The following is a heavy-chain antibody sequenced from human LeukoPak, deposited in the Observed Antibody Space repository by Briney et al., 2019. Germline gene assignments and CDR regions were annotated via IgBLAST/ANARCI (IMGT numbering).Heavy chain of an antibody. V-gene: IGHV3-21*06. D-gene: IGHD2-21*02. CDR1: GFIYRDFT. CDR3: VSDAYCGGDCYPPSGTEYCQH. J-gene: IGHJ1*01. CDR2: ISSSSSNI. Sequence: GGSLRLSCEAPGFIYRDFTMAWVRQAPGKGLEWVSSISSSSSNILYADSVKGRFIISRDNAKNSVFLQLNSLRVEDAAMYYCVSDAYCGGDCYPPSGTEYCQHWGQGTLVAVSS.